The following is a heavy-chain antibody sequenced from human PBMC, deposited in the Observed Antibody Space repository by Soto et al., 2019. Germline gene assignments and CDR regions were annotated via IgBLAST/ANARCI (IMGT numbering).Heavy chain of an antibody. CDR2: VYYSGNT. V-gene: IGHV4-39*01. CDR1: GGSIITSSYY. CDR3: VVVTAMRLFDY. J-gene: IGHJ4*02. Sequence: QLQLQESGPGLVKPSETLSLTCTVSGGSIITSSYYWGWIRQPPGKGLEWIGSVYYSGNTYYNPSLKSRVTISVDMSKNQFSLKLSSVTAADTAVYYCVVVTAMRLFDYWGQGTLVTVSS. D-gene: IGHD2-21*02.